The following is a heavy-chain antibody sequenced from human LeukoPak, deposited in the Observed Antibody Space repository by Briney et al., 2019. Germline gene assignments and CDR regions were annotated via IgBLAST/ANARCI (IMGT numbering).Heavy chain of an antibody. CDR1: GITLSNYG. J-gene: IGHJ4*02. V-gene: IGHV3-23*01. CDR2: ISDRGGSP. D-gene: IGHD3-22*01. Sequence: GGSLRLSCAVSGITLSNYGMSWVRQAPGKGLEWVAGISDRGGSPNYADSVKGRFTISRDNPKNTLYLQMNSLRAEDTAVYFCAKRGVVIRVILVGFHKEAYYFDSWGLGSLVTVSS. CDR3: AKRGVVIRVILVGFHKEAYYFDS.